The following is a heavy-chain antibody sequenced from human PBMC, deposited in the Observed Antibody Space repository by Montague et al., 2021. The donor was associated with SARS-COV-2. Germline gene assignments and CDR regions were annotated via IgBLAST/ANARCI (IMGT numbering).Heavy chain of an antibody. CDR3: ARGSFGMGAFDI. CDR1: GGSISSGSYY. Sequence: TLSLTCTVSGGSISSGSYYWSWIRQPAGKGLEWIGLIYTSGSTNYNPSLKSRVTMSLDTSKNQFSLKLRSVTAADTAVYYCARGSFGMGAFDIWGQGPMVTVSS. V-gene: IGHV4-61*02. J-gene: IGHJ3*02. CDR2: IYTSGST. D-gene: IGHD1-14*01.